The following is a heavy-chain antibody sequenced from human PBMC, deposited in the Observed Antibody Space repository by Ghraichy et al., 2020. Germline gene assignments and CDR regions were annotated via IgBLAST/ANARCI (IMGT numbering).Heavy chain of an antibody. D-gene: IGHD3-16*01. CDR3: ARMDGIVATIYDYVWGSYPY. J-gene: IGHJ4*02. CDR1: GGSFSGYY. Sequence: SETLSLTCAVYGGSFSGYYWSWIRQPPGKGLEWIGEINHSGSTNYNPSLKSRVTISVDTSKNQFSLKLSSVTAADTAVYYCARMDGIVATIYDYVWGSYPYWGQGTLVTVSS. V-gene: IGHV4-34*01. CDR2: INHSGST.